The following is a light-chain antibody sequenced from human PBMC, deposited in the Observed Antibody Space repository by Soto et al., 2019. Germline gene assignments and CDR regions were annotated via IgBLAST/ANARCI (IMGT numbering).Light chain of an antibody. J-gene: IGKJ2*01. V-gene: IGKV1-5*03. CDR2: KAS. CDR3: QQYIDYPYT. CDR1: HSISTW. Sequence: DIQMTQSPSTLSASVGDRVTITCRASHSISTWLAWYQRNPWKAPKVLIYKASSLQSGVPSRFSGSGSGTEFTLTISSLQPDDFATYYCQQYIDYPYTFGQGTKLEIK.